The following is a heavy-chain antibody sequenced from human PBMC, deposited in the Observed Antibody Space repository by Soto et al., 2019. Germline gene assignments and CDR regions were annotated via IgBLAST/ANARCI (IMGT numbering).Heavy chain of an antibody. D-gene: IGHD3-16*02. Sequence: SETLSLTCAVSGGSISSSNWWSWVRQPPGKGLEWIGEIYHSGSTNYNPSLKSRVTISVDKSKNQFSLKLSSVTAADTAVYYCARDAPNYDYVWGSYRYIPDAFDIWGQGTMVTV. J-gene: IGHJ3*02. CDR3: ARDAPNYDYVWGSYRYIPDAFDI. V-gene: IGHV4-4*02. CDR2: IYHSGST. CDR1: GGSISSSNW.